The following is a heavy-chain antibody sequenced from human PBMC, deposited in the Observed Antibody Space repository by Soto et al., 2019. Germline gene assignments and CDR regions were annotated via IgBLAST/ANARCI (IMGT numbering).Heavy chain of an antibody. J-gene: IGHJ4*02. D-gene: IGHD1-26*01. CDR3: ARDRKWEPHYYFDY. CDR1: GFTFSSYA. Sequence: GGSLRLSCAASGFTFSSYAMHWVRQAPGKGLEWVAVISYDGSNKYYADSVKGRFTISRDNSKNTLYLQMNSLRAEDTAVYYCARDRKWEPHYYFDYWGQGTLVTVSS. V-gene: IGHV3-30-3*01. CDR2: ISYDGSNK.